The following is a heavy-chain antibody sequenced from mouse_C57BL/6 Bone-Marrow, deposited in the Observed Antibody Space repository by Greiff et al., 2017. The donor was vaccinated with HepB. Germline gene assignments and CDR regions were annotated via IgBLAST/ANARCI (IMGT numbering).Heavy chain of an antibody. CDR3: ARDDPSSGYYAMDY. Sequence: EVQVVESGGGLVQSGRSLRLSCATSGFTFSDFYMEWVRQAPGKGLEWIAASRNKANDYTTEYSASVKGRFIVSRDTSQSILYLQMNALRAEDTAIYYCARDDPSSGYYAMDYWGQGTSVTVSS. D-gene: IGHD3-2*02. CDR1: GFTFSDFY. J-gene: IGHJ4*01. V-gene: IGHV7-1*01. CDR2: SRNKANDYTT.